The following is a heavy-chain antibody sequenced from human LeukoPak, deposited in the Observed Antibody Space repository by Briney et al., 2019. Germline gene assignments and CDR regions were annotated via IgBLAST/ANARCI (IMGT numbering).Heavy chain of an antibody. CDR2: ISYDGNTI. V-gene: IGHV3-30-3*01. Sequence: GGSLRLSCAASEFTFSNYALHWVRQAPGKGLQWVAVISYDGNTIHYADSVKGRFIISRDTSKNTLYLQMNSLRAEDTAVYYCAKDPWAIAASKKYLQHWGQGTLVTVSS. D-gene: IGHD6-13*01. CDR1: EFTFSNYA. CDR3: AKDPWAIAASKKYLQH. J-gene: IGHJ1*01.